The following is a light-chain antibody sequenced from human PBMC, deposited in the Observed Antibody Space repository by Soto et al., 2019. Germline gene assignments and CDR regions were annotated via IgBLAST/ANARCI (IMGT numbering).Light chain of an antibody. V-gene: IGLV2-8*01. CDR2: EVS. Sequence: QSALTQPPSASGSPGQSVTISCTGTSSDVGGYNYVSWYQQNPGKAPKLMIYEVSKRPSGVPDRFSGSKSGNTASLTVSGLQAEDEADYYCSSYADFTYVFGTGTKVTVL. CDR1: SSDVGGYNY. CDR3: SSYADFTYV. J-gene: IGLJ1*01.